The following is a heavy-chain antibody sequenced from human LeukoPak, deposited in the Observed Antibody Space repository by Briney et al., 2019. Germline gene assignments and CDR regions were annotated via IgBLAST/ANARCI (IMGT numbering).Heavy chain of an antibody. CDR2: ITAIDGRT. V-gene: IGHV3-23*01. J-gene: IGHJ4*02. Sequence: GGSLRLSCVASGFTFSSTTMGWVRQAPGRGLEWVSSITAIDGRTYYADSVRGRFTISRDNSKNTVYLQLNSLRAGDTAIYYCTKDRRGPAAGTWYDSWGQGTLVTVSS. CDR3: TKDRRGPAAGTWYDS. CDR1: GFTFSSTT. D-gene: IGHD6-13*01.